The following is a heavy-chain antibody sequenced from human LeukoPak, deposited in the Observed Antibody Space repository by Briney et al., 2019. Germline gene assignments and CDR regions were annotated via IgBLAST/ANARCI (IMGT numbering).Heavy chain of an antibody. Sequence: SETLSLTCTVSGDSISNYWWSWIRQPPGKGLEWIGEINHSGSTNYNPSLKSRVTISVDTSKNQFSLKLSSVTAADTAVYYCARGTYDSSGSDAFDIWGQGTMVTVSS. CDR2: INHSGST. CDR1: GDSISNYW. D-gene: IGHD3-22*01. V-gene: IGHV4-34*01. J-gene: IGHJ3*02. CDR3: ARGTYDSSGSDAFDI.